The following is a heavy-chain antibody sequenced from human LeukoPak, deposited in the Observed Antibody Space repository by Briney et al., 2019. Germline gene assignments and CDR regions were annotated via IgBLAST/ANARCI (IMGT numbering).Heavy chain of an antibody. Sequence: PGGSLRLSCVASGFTLRSYVMSWVRQAPGKGLEWVSTISASGGNTHYADSVKGRFTISRDNSKNTLYVQMNSLRAEDTAVYHCAKDPSTLTLTDDYWGQGTLVTVSS. J-gene: IGHJ4*02. CDR1: GFTLRSYV. CDR3: AKDPSTLTLTDDY. CDR2: ISASGGNT. V-gene: IGHV3-23*01.